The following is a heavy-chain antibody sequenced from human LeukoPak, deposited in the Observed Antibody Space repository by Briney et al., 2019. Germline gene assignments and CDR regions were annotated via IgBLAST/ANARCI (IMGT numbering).Heavy chain of an antibody. J-gene: IGHJ3*02. CDR3: ARHRSGGSQDDAFDI. CDR2: ISTGSSTI. CDR1: GFTFSTYG. D-gene: IGHD2-15*01. V-gene: IGHV3-48*01. Sequence: GGSLRLSCAASGFTFSTYGMHWVRRAPGKGLEWVSHISTGSSTIYYADSVKGRFTISRDNAKNSLYLQMNSLRAEDTAVYYCARHRSGGSQDDAFDIWGQGTMVTVSS.